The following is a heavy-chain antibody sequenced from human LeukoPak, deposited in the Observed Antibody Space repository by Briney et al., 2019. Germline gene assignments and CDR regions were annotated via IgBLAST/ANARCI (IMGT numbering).Heavy chain of an antibody. D-gene: IGHD2-2*01. CDR3: AREDIVVVPAAKLNWFDP. Sequence: GGSLRLSCAASGFTFSNYAMNWVRQAPGKGLEWVSIITGSGGSTYYADSVKGRFTISRDNSKNTLYLQMNSLRAEDAAVYYCAREDIVVVPAAKLNWFDPWGQGTLVTVSS. CDR2: ITGSGGST. J-gene: IGHJ5*02. V-gene: IGHV3-23*01. CDR1: GFTFSNYA.